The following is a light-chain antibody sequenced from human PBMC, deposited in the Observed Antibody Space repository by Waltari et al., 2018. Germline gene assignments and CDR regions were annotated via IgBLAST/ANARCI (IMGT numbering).Light chain of an antibody. CDR2: ENP. J-gene: IGLJ7*01. Sequence: QSVLTQPPSVSAAPGQRVTISCSGRSSNLGKNYVSWYRQFPGTPPKLLIYENPGRPSGIPGRFAGSKSGTSATLDITGLQAGDEADYYCGTWDSSLSGAVFGGGTHLTVL. V-gene: IGLV1-51*02. CDR1: SSNLGKNY. CDR3: GTWDSSLSGAV.